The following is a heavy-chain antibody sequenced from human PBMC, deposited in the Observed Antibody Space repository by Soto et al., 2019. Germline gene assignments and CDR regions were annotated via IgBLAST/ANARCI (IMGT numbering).Heavy chain of an antibody. CDR2: IYYSGST. D-gene: IGHD3-10*01. V-gene: IGHV4-31*03. Sequence: SETLSLTCTVSGGSISSGGYYWSWIRQHPGKGLEWIGYIYYSGSTYYNPSLKSRVTISVDTSKNQFSLKLSSVTAADTAVYYCARGILLWFGEPQYFDYWGQGTLVTVSS. J-gene: IGHJ4*02. CDR1: GGSISSGGYY. CDR3: ARGILLWFGEPQYFDY.